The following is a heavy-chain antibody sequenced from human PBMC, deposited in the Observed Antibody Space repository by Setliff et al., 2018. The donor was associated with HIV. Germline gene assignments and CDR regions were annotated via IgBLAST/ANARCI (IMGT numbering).Heavy chain of an antibody. CDR3: AKEAIYVGYVDY. V-gene: IGHV3-21*04. Sequence: GGSLRLSCAASGFTFDDYAMHWVRQAPGKGLEWVSGISSISSYIYYADSVKGRFTISRDNAKNSLYLQMNSLRAEDTAVYYCAKEAIYVGYVDYWGQGTLVTVSS. CDR2: ISSISSYI. J-gene: IGHJ4*02. CDR1: GFTFDDYA. D-gene: IGHD3-16*01.